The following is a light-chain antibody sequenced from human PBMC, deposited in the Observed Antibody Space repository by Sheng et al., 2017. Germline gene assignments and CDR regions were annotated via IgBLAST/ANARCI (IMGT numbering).Light chain of an antibody. CDR2: DTS. CDR1: TGAVTNSHY. Sequence: QAVVTQESSLTVSPGGTVTLTCGSSTGAVTNSHYAYWLQQKPGQAPRTLIYDTSNKHSWTPVRFSGSLLGDKAALTLSGAQPEDEAEYYCLLFYPGSQWVFGEGTKLTVL. V-gene: IGLV7-46*01. J-gene: IGLJ3*02. CDR3: LLFYPGSQWV.